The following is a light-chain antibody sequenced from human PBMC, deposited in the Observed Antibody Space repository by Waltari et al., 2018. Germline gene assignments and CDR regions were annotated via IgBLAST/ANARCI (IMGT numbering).Light chain of an antibody. CDR1: QSVYSN. J-gene: IGKJ5*01. CDR2: DAS. V-gene: IGKV3D-15*01. Sequence: IVMTQSPPTLSVSPRQRATLSCRASQSVYSNLAWYQQKPGQAPRLLIYDASTRATGIPARFTGSASGTQFTLTISSLQSEDIAIYSCQQYNSLPTFTFGPGTRLEIK. CDR3: QQYNSLPTFT.